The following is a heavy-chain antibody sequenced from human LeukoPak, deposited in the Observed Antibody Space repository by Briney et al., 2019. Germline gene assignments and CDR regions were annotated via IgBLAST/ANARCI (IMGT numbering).Heavy chain of an antibody. J-gene: IGHJ4*02. CDR3: ARPHLDHGDLFDY. V-gene: IGHV3-7*01. D-gene: IGHD4-17*01. CDR1: GFTFSSYW. CDR2: IQQDGSEK. Sequence: GGSLRLSCAASGFTFSSYWLSWVRQPPGKGLEWVANIQQDGSEKNYVDSVKGRFTISRDNGKNSLYLQMNSLRAEDTAVYCCARPHLDHGDLFDYWGQGTLVTVSS.